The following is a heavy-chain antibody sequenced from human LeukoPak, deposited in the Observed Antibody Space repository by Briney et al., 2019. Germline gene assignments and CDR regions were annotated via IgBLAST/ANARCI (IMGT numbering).Heavy chain of an antibody. J-gene: IGHJ4*02. Sequence: GGSLRLSCAASGFTFSSYGMHWVRQAPGKGLEWVAVIWYDGSNKYYADSVKGRFTISRDNSKNTLYLQMNSLRAGDTAVYYCAKGNDFWSGYLDYWGQGTLVTVSS. CDR3: AKGNDFWSGYLDY. CDR1: GFTFSSYG. V-gene: IGHV3-33*06. CDR2: IWYDGSNK. D-gene: IGHD3-3*01.